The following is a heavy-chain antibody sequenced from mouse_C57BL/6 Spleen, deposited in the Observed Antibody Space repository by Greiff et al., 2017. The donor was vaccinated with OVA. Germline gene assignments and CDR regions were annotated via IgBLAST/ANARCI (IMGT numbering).Heavy chain of an antibody. J-gene: IGHJ2*01. CDR2: IHPNSGST. CDR3: ARFITTVYYFDY. D-gene: IGHD1-1*01. Sequence: VQLQQPGAELVKPGASVKLSCKASGYTFTSYWMHWVKQRPGQGLEWIGMIHPNSGSTNYNEKFKSKATLTVDKSSSTAYMQLSSLTSEDSAVYYCARFITTVYYFDYWGQGTTLTVSS. CDR1: GYTFTSYW. V-gene: IGHV1-64*01.